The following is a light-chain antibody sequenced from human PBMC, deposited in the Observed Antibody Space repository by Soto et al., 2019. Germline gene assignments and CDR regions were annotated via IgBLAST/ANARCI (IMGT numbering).Light chain of an antibody. J-gene: IGKJ1*01. Sequence: DLQMTQSPSSLSASVGDRVTITCRASQSISSYLNWYQQKPGKAPKLLMYAASSLQSGVPSRFSGSGSGTDFSLTINSLQPEDLATYYCQQSYSTPRTFGQGTKVEIK. CDR3: QQSYSTPRT. CDR1: QSISSY. CDR2: AAS. V-gene: IGKV1-39*01.